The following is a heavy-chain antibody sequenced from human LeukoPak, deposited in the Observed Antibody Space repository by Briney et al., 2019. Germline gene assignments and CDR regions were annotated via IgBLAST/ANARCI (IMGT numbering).Heavy chain of an antibody. CDR2: ISGSGGST. CDR3: AKAPFTQMELDY. Sequence: GRSLRLSCAASGFTLSSYALSWVRPAPGKGLEWVSAISGSGGSTYYADSVKGRFTISRDNSKNTLYLQMNSLRAEDTAVYYCAKAPFTQMELDYWGQGTLVTVSS. J-gene: IGHJ4*02. CDR1: GFTLSSYA. D-gene: IGHD5-24*01. V-gene: IGHV3-23*01.